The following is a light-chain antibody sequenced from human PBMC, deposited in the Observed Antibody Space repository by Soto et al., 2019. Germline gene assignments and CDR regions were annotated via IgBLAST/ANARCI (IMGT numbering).Light chain of an antibody. J-gene: IGKJ3*01. CDR2: GAS. CDR3: QQYGSSPPFT. Sequence: EIVLTQSPGTLSLSPGERATLSCRASQSVSSSYLAWYQQKPGQAPRLLIYGASSRATAIPDRFSGSGSGTDCALTISRLEPEDCAVYYGQQYGSSPPFTFGPGTKVDIK. CDR1: QSVSSSY. V-gene: IGKV3-20*01.